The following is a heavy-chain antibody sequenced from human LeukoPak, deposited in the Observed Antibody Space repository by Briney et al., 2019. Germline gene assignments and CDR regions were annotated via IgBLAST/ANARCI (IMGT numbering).Heavy chain of an antibody. Sequence: PGGSLRLSCAASGFTFSSYDMSWVRQAPGKGGEWVSAISGSGGRTYYADSVKGRFTISRDNAKNSLYLQMNSLRAEDTAVYYCARPYDTRVYFPDYWGQGTLVTVSS. J-gene: IGHJ4*02. CDR3: ARPYDTRVYFPDY. CDR2: ISGSGGRT. CDR1: GFTFSSYD. D-gene: IGHD3-22*01. V-gene: IGHV3-23*01.